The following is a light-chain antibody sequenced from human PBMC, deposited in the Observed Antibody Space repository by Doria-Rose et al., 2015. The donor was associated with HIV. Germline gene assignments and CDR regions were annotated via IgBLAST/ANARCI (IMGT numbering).Light chain of an antibody. Sequence: TQSPGTLSLSPGERATLSCRASQSFSSTYLAWYQQKPGQAPSLLIYDGSTRPTGLPDRFSAIGSGTDFTLTINRLEPEDFALYYCHQYGTSWTFGQGTKVEI. CDR2: DGS. V-gene: IGKV3-20*01. J-gene: IGKJ1*01. CDR3: HQYGTSWT. CDR1: QSFSSTY.